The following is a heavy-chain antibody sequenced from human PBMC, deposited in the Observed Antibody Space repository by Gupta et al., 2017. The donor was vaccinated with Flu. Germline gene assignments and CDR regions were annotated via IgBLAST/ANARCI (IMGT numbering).Heavy chain of an antibody. D-gene: IGHD2-2*01. CDR3: AREGYCSSTSCYAGGYYYGMDV. V-gene: IGHV3-33*01. Sequence: QAPGKGLEWVAVIWYDGSNKYYADSVKGRFTISRDNSKNTLYLQMNSLRAEDTAVYYCAREGYCSSTSCYAGGYYYGMDVWGQGTTVTVSS. J-gene: IGHJ6*02. CDR2: IWYDGSNK.